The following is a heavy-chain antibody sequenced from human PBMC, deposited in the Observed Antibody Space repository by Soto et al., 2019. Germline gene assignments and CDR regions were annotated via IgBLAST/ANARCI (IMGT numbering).Heavy chain of an antibody. CDR2: IIPILGIA. D-gene: IGHD3-3*01. J-gene: IGHJ4*02. Sequence: SVKVSCKASGGTFSSYTISWVRQAPGQGLEWMGRIIPILGIANYAQKFQGRVTITADKSTSTAYMELSSLRSEDTAVYYCARDDGGVVIKNGYFDYWGQGTLVTSPQ. CDR3: ARDDGGVVIKNGYFDY. CDR1: GGTFSSYT. V-gene: IGHV1-69*04.